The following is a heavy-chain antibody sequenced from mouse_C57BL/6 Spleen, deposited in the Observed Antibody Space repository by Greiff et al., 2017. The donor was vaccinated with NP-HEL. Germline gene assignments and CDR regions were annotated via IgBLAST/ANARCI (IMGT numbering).Heavy chain of an antibody. V-gene: IGHV1-15*01. Sequence: VQLQQSGAELVRPGASVTLSCKASGYTFTDYEMHWVKQTPVRGLDWIGAIDPETGGTAYNQKFKGKAILTADKTSSTAYMELRSLTSEDAAGYYCTRDTTRIRFDYWGQGTTLTVSS. CDR3: TRDTTRIRFDY. CDR1: GYTFTDYE. D-gene: IGHD1-1*01. J-gene: IGHJ2*01. CDR2: IDPETGGT.